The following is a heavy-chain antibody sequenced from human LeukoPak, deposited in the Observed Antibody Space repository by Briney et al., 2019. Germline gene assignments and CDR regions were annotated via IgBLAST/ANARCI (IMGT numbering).Heavy chain of an antibody. V-gene: IGHV3-23*01. CDR2: ISDSGGST. Sequence: PGGSLRLSCAASGFTFSNHAMSWVRQAPGKGLEWVAVISDSGGSTYYADSVKGRFTISRDNSKNTLYLQMNSLRADDTAVYYCARHKEKFGDSYLDDDWGQGTLVTVSS. CDR1: GFTFSNHA. CDR3: ARHKEKFGDSYLDDD. J-gene: IGHJ4*02. D-gene: IGHD4-17*01.